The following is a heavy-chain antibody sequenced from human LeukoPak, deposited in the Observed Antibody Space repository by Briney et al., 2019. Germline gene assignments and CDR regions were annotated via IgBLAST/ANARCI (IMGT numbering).Heavy chain of an antibody. CDR1: GFTFDDYA. Sequence: GGSLRLSCAASGFTFDDYAMHWVRQAPGKGLEWVSGISWNSGSIGYADSVKGRFTISRDNAKNSLYLQMNSLRAEDTALYYCAKVSAVAGTGFDYWGQGTLVTASS. J-gene: IGHJ4*02. CDR3: AKVSAVAGTGFDY. V-gene: IGHV3-9*01. D-gene: IGHD6-19*01. CDR2: ISWNSGSI.